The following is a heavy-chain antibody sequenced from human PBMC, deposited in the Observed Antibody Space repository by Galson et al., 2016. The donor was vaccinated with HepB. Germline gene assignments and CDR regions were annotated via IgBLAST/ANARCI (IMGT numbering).Heavy chain of an antibody. CDR1: GFSMNANY. CDR3: ARNNDRRCYYGDWHFDL. D-gene: IGHD3-10*01. CDR2: LYSGGRT. V-gene: IGHV3-66*01. J-gene: IGHJ2*01. Sequence: SLRLSCAASGFSMNANYMSWVRQAPGKALDWVSLLYSGGRTSYADSVKGRFTISRDDSKNTLFLQMNSLRVEDTAVYYCARNNDRRCYYGDWHFDLWGRGTLVTVSS.